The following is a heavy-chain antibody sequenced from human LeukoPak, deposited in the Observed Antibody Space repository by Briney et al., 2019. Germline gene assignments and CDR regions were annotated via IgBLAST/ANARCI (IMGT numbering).Heavy chain of an antibody. D-gene: IGHD5-12*01. Sequence: PRGSLRLSCAASRFTFSTYGMNWVRQAPGKGLEWVAFIRYDGSNDYYADSVKGRFAISRDNSKNTLYLQMNSLRAEDTAVYYCAKVSRESVPWGMRWLRLGGYYLDYWGQGTLVTVSS. J-gene: IGHJ4*02. CDR1: RFTFSTYG. CDR2: IRYDGSND. V-gene: IGHV3-30*02. CDR3: AKVSRESVPWGMRWLRLGGYYLDY.